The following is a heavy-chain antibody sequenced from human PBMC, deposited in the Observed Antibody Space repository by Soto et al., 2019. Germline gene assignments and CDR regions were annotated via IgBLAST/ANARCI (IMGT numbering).Heavy chain of an antibody. CDR3: AKDNSGSYYGYFDY. CDR2: ISYDGSNK. J-gene: IGHJ4*02. CDR1: GFTFSSYG. Sequence: PGGSLRLSCAASGFTFSSYGMHWVRQAPGKGLEWVAVISYDGSNKYYADSVKGRFTISRDNSKNTLYLQMNSLRAEDTAVYYCAKDNSGSYYGYFDYWGQGTLVTVSS. V-gene: IGHV3-30*18. D-gene: IGHD1-26*01.